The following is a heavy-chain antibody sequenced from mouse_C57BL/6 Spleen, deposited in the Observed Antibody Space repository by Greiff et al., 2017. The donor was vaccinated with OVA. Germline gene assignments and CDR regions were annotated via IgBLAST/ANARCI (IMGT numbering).Heavy chain of an antibody. CDR3: ARRGITTVVATDAWFAY. V-gene: IGHV1-7*01. CDR2: INPSSGYT. CDR1: GYTFTSYW. D-gene: IGHD1-1*01. Sequence: QVQLKQSGAELAKPGASVKLSCKASGYTFTSYWMHWVKQRPGQGLEWIGYINPSSGYTKYNQKFKDKATLTADKSSSTAYMQLSSLTYEDSAVYYCARRGITTVVATDAWFAYWGQGTLVTVSA. J-gene: IGHJ3*01.